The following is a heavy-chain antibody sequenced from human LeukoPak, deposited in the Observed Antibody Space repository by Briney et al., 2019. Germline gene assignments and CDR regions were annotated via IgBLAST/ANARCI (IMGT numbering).Heavy chain of an antibody. D-gene: IGHD3-22*01. J-gene: IGHJ2*01. CDR1: GFTFSTFSNAW. V-gene: IGHV3-15*01. Sequence: GGSLRLSCAASGFTFSTFSNAWMSWVRQAPGKGLEWVGRIKSKTDGGTTDYAAPVKGRFTISRDDSKNTLYLRMNSLKTEDTAVYYCTTDYYYDSSGYYSWYFDLWGRGTLVTVSS. CDR2: IKSKTDGGTT. CDR3: TTDYYYDSSGYYSWYFDL.